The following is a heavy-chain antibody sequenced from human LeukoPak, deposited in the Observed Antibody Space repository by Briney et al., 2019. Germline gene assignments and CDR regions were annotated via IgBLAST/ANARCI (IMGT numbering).Heavy chain of an antibody. CDR1: GFTFNMYG. CDR2: IRYDGSNK. Sequence: GGSLRLSCAASGFTFNMYGIHWVRQAPGKGLEWVAFIRYDGSNKYYADSVKGRFTISRDNSKNTVYLQMNSLRAEDTAVYYCARATTVNYYYYMDVWGKGTTVTVSS. D-gene: IGHD4-11*01. J-gene: IGHJ6*03. CDR3: ARATTVNYYYYMDV. V-gene: IGHV3-30*02.